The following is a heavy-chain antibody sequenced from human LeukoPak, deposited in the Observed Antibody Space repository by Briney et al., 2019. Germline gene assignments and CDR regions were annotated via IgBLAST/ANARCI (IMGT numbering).Heavy chain of an antibody. Sequence: PGVSLTRSCAASGFTVSSNYMSWVRHAPGHGLEWVSVISSGGSTYYEDSVKGRFTISRDNAKNTLYLQMNSLRAEDMAVYYCARDFRESYFDFWGQGTLVTVSS. CDR3: ARDFRESYFDF. V-gene: IGHV3-66*01. CDR2: ISSGGST. J-gene: IGHJ4*02. CDR1: GFTVSSNY.